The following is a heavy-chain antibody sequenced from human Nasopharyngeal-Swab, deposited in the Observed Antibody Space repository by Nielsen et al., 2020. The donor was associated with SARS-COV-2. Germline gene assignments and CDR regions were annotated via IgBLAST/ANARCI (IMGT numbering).Heavy chain of an antibody. CDR3: ARDSRIVGATGSNDY. Sequence: GESLKLSCAASGFTFSMYWMSWVRQAPGKGLEWVANIKQDGSDKHYVDSVKGRFTISRDNAQNSLYLEMNSLRAEDTALYYCARDSRIVGATGSNDYWGQGTLVTVSS. CDR2: IKQDGSDK. V-gene: IGHV3-7*01. D-gene: IGHD1-26*01. J-gene: IGHJ4*02. CDR1: GFTFSMYW.